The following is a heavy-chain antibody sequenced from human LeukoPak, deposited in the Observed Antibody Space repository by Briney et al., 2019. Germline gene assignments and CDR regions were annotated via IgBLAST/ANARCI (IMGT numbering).Heavy chain of an antibody. Sequence: GSLRLSCAASGFTFSSYEMNWVRQAPGKGLEWVSYISSSGSTIYYADSVKGRFTISRDNAKNSLYLQMNSLRAEDTAVYYCARDGGSYYSYYYMDVWGKGTTVTISS. J-gene: IGHJ6*03. CDR3: ARDGGSYYSYYYMDV. V-gene: IGHV3-48*03. CDR2: ISSSGSTI. D-gene: IGHD1-26*01. CDR1: GFTFSSYE.